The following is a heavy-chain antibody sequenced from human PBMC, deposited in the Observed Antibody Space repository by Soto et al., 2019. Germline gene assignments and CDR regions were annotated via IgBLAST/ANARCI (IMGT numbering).Heavy chain of an antibody. CDR3: ARGLITGSQYSGGWYYLDS. CDR1: GGSISSGNYY. J-gene: IGHJ4*02. CDR2: ISYSGSA. D-gene: IGHD1-26*01. Sequence: PSETLSLTCTVSGGSISSGNYYWSWIRQPPGKGLEWIGFISYSGSAYYNPSLKSRVTISVDTSKNQFSLKLSSVTAADTAVYYCARGLITGSQYSGGWYYLDSWGQGTQVTVPS. V-gene: IGHV4-30-4*01.